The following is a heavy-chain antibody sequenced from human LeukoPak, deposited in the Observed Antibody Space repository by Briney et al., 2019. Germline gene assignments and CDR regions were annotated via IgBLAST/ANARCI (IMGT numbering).Heavy chain of an antibody. CDR3: ARGHPWNRVAATLGSRYSMDV. CDR1: GYTFTGYY. CDR2: INPNSGST. D-gene: IGHD2-15*01. Sequence: ASVKVSCKASGYTFTGYYIHWVRQAPGQGLEWMGWINPNSGSTNYAQKFQGRVTMTRDTSISTAYMELSRLRSDDTAVYYCARGHPWNRVAATLGSRYSMDVWGKGTTVTISS. V-gene: IGHV1-2*02. J-gene: IGHJ6*03.